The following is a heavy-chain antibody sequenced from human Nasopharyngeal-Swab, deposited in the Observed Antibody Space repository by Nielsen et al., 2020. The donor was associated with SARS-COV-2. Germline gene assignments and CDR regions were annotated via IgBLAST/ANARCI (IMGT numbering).Heavy chain of an antibody. Sequence: GESLKISCAASGFTFRSYSMNLVRQAPGKGLEWVSSISSSSSYIYYADSVKGRFNISRNNAKHSLYLQMNSLRAEDTAVYYCARDRALRYLEGFDYWGQGTLVTVSS. D-gene: IGHD3-3*01. V-gene: IGHV3-21*01. CDR1: GFTFRSYS. J-gene: IGHJ4*02. CDR2: ISSSSSYI. CDR3: ARDRALRYLEGFDY.